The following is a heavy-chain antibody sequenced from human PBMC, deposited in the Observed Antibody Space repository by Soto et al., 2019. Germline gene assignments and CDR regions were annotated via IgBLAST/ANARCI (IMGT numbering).Heavy chain of an antibody. CDR1: GYTFTSYA. V-gene: IGHV1-3*01. D-gene: IGHD3-22*01. J-gene: IGHJ4*02. CDR3: ARGPLDYDSRGYLDY. CDR2: INAGNGNT. Sequence: ASVKVSCKASGYTFTSYAMHWVRQAPGQRLEWMGWINAGNGNTKYSQKFQGRVTITRDTSASTAYMELSSLRSEDTAVYYCARGPLDYDSRGYLDYWGQGTLVTVSS.